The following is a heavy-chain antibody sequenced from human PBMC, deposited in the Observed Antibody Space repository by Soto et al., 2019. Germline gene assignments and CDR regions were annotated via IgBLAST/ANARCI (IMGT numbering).Heavy chain of an antibody. CDR3: ARVYDFWSGYGYYYYYYMDV. J-gene: IGHJ6*03. V-gene: IGHV1-8*01. D-gene: IGHD3-3*01. CDR1: GYTFTSYD. Sequence: QVQLVQSGAEVKKPGASVKVSCKASGYTFTSYDINWVRQATGQGLEWMGWMNPNSGNTGYAQKFQGRVTMTRNTSISTAYMELSSLRSEDTAVYYCARVYDFWSGYGYYYYYYMDVWGKGTTVTVSS. CDR2: MNPNSGNT.